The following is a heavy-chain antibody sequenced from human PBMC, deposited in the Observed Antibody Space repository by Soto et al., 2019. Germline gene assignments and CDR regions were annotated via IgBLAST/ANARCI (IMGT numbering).Heavy chain of an antibody. CDR1: GFTFSSYA. J-gene: IGHJ3*02. D-gene: IGHD1-26*01. CDR3: AKWELLTDAFDI. Sequence: EVQLLESGGGLVQPGGSLRLSCAASGFTFSSYAMSWVRQAPGKGLEWVSAISGSGGSTYYADSVKGRFTISRDNSKNTLYLQMNSRRAEDTAVYYCAKWELLTDAFDIWGQGTMVTVSS. CDR2: ISGSGGST. V-gene: IGHV3-23*01.